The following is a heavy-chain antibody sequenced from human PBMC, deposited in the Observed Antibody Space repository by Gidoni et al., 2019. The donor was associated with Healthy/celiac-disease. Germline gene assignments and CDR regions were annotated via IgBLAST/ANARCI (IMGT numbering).Heavy chain of an antibody. Sequence: EVQLVESVGGLVQPGGSLRLSCAASGFTVSSNYMSWVRQAPGKGLEWVSVIYSGGSTYYADSVKGRFTISRDNSKNTLYLQMNSLRAEDTAVYYCARALRRGIPRGYYYYGMDVWGQGTTVTVSS. V-gene: IGHV3-66*02. CDR2: IYSGGST. CDR3: ARALRRGIPRGYYYYGMDV. CDR1: GFTVSSNY. J-gene: IGHJ6*02.